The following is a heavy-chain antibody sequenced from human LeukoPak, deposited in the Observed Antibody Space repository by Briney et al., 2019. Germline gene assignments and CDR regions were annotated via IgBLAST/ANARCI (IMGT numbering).Heavy chain of an antibody. J-gene: IGHJ4*02. V-gene: IGHV4-59*01. Sequence: PSETLSLTCTVSGDSISNYYWSWIRQSPGKELEWIGYMYNRGSTIYNPSLESRVTISTDTSKNQFSLRLTSVTAADTAIYYCARTEKAVTGTLDYWGQGILITVSS. CDR2: MYNRGST. CDR3: ARTEKAVTGTLDY. D-gene: IGHD6-19*01. CDR1: GDSISNYY.